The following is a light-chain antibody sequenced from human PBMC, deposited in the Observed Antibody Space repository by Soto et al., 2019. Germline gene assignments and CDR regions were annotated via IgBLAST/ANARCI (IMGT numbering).Light chain of an antibody. Sequence: DIQMTQSPSTVYASVGDRVTITCRASQSIITWLAWYQKKPGKAPKLLIYKASNLGSGVQSRFRGSGSGTEFTLTISSLQPDDFATYYCQHYDSYSGTFGQGTKVEIK. CDR1: QSIITW. J-gene: IGKJ1*01. CDR2: KAS. CDR3: QHYDSYSGT. V-gene: IGKV1-5*03.